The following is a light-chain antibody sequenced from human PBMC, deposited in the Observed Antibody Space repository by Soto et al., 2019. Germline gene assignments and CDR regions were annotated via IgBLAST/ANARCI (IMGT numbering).Light chain of an antibody. V-gene: IGLV2-14*01. CDR3: SSYTSSSTLL. CDR1: SSDVGGYNY. Sequence: QSALTQPASVSGSPGQSITISCTGTSSDVGGYNYVSWYQQHPGKGPKLMIYEVTNRPSGVSNRFSGSKSGNTASLTISGLHADDETDYYCSSYTSSSTLLFGGGAKLTVL. CDR2: EVT. J-gene: IGLJ3*02.